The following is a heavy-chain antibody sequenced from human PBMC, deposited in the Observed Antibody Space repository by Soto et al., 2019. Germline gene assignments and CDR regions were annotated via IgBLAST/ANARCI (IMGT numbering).Heavy chain of an antibody. CDR2: ISANNGNT. CDR3: ARGRYGDY. V-gene: IGHV1-18*01. J-gene: IGHJ4*02. D-gene: IGHD1-1*01. Sequence: QVHLVQSGAEVKKPGASVKVSCKGSGYGFTTYGITWVRQAPGQGLEWMAWISANNGNTNYAQKLQGRVTVTRDTPTSTAYWELRSLRSDDTAVDCSARGRYGDYWGQGAVVTVSS. CDR1: GYGFTTYG.